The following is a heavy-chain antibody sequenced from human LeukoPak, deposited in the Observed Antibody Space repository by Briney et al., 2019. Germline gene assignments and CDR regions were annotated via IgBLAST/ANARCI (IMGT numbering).Heavy chain of an antibody. Sequence: GGSLRLSCAASRFTFSDYHMTWLRQAPGEGLEWVPYNSSSGSNQYYAASVQCRITISRDNAKNLLYPQTDSLSAEDTAVYFCARAINDALDIWGQGTMVTVSS. V-gene: IGHV3-11*01. J-gene: IGHJ3*02. D-gene: IGHD1-14*01. CDR1: RFTFSDYH. CDR3: ARAINDALDI. CDR2: NSSSGSNQ.